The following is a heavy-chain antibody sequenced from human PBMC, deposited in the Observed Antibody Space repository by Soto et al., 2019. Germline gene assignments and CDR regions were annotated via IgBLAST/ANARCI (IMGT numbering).Heavy chain of an antibody. V-gene: IGHV3-74*01. CDR1: GFTFSSYW. D-gene: IGHD6-6*01. Sequence: GGSLRLSCAASGFTFSSYWMHWVRQAPGKGLVWVSRINSDGSSTSYADSVKGRFTISRDNAKNTLYLQMNSLRAEDTAVYYCTRVMGLEYSSSPDVYYYYGMDVWGQGTTVTVSS. CDR3: TRVMGLEYSSSPDVYYYYGMDV. CDR2: INSDGSST. J-gene: IGHJ6*02.